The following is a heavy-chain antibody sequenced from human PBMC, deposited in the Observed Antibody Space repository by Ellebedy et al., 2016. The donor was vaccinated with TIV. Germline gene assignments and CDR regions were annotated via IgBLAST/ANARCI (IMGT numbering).Heavy chain of an antibody. J-gene: IGHJ4*02. Sequence: SETLSLTCTVSGGSISSYYWSWIRQPPGKGLEWIGHISYSGSTNYNPSLKSRVTISVDTSKNQFSLRLSSVTVADTAVYYCAEGRSGWYYFDYWGQGTPVTVSS. CDR2: ISYSGST. D-gene: IGHD6-19*01. V-gene: IGHV4-59*12. CDR1: GGSISSYY. CDR3: AEGRSGWYYFDY.